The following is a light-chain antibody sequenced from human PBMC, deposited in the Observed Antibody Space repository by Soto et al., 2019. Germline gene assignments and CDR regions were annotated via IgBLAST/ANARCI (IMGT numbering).Light chain of an antibody. CDR3: QQYNIYSWT. CDR2: KAS. V-gene: IGKV1-5*03. Sequence: IPITHSPPTLSVSLVYKSTISCLASQCISTWLAWYQQKPGKAPKLLIYKASTLKSGVPSRFSGSGSGTEFTLTISSLQPDDFATYYCQQYNIYSWTFGQGTKVDI. J-gene: IGKJ1*01. CDR1: QCISTW.